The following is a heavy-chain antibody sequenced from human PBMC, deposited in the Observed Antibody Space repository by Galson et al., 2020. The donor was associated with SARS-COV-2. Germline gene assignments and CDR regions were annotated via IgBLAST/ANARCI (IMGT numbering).Heavy chain of an antibody. V-gene: IGHV4-59*01. CDR3: ARSLGYCSVGSCSHQSLNWFDP. Sequence: ASETLSLTCTVSGGSISNYYWYWIRQSPGKGLQWIGYIHHSGSTNYNPSLESRVSISVDTSNNQFSLNLTSVTPADAAIYYCARSLGYCSVGSCSHQSLNWFDPWGQGALVTVSS. J-gene: IGHJ5*02. CDR2: IHHSGST. D-gene: IGHD2-15*01. CDR1: GGSISNYY.